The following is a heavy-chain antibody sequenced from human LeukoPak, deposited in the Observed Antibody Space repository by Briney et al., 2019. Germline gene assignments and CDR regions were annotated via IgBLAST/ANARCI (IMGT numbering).Heavy chain of an antibody. CDR1: GGSISRSPYY. CDR3: ARLHDFWSGYGFDF. Sequence: PSETLSLTCTVSGGSISRSPYYWAWIRQPPGKGLEWIGSISYSGSTAYNPSLKSRVIISVDTSKNQFSLGLSSVTAADTAVYSCARLHDFWSGYGFDFWGQGTLVTVSS. CDR2: ISYSGST. D-gene: IGHD3-3*01. J-gene: IGHJ4*02. V-gene: IGHV4-39*01.